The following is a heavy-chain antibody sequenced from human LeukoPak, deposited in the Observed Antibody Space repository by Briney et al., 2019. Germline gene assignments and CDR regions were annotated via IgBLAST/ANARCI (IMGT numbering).Heavy chain of an antibody. CDR2: IYHSGST. J-gene: IGHJ3*02. Sequence: PSETLSLTCTVSSYSISSGYYWGWIRQPPGKGLEWIGNIYHSGSTYYNPSLKSRVSISVVTSKNQFSLKLNSVTAADTAVYYCAKTRPTERAFDIWGQGTLVTVSS. D-gene: IGHD1-14*01. V-gene: IGHV4-38-2*02. CDR3: AKTRPTERAFDI. CDR1: SYSISSGYY.